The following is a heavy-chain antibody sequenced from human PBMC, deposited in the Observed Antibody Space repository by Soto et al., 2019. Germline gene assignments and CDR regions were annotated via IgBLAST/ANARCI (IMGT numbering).Heavy chain of an antibody. CDR1: GFTVSSNY. D-gene: IGHD2-15*01. Sequence: GGSLRLSCAASGFTVSSNYMNWVRQAPGRGLAWVSIIYSGGRAYYADSVKGRFTISRDNSKNTLYLQMNSLRAEDTAVYYCARGGYCSGGSCYWYFDLWGRGTLVTVSS. V-gene: IGHV3-66*01. CDR3: ARGGYCSGGSCYWYFDL. J-gene: IGHJ2*01. CDR2: IYSGGRA.